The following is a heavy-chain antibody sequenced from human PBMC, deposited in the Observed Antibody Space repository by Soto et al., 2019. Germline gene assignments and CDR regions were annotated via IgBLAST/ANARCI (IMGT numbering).Heavy chain of an antibody. CDR1: GFTVSGYW. D-gene: IGHD2-2*01. CDR2: IKQDGSEK. J-gene: IGHJ6*02. V-gene: IGHV3-7*01. Sequence: GGSMRLSCAASGFTVSGYWMSWVRQAPGKGLEWVANIKQDGSEKYYVDSVKGRFTISRDNAKNSLYLQMNSLRAEDTAVYYCARDPNIVLVPAALRSYYYYYGMDAWGQGTTVTVSS. CDR3: ARDPNIVLVPAALRSYYYYYGMDA.